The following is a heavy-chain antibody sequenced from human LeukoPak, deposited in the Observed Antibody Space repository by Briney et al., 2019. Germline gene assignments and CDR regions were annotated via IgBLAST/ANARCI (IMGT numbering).Heavy chain of an antibody. Sequence: SETLSLTCTVSGGSISSYYWSWIRQPPGKGLEWIGYIYYSGSTNYNPSLKSRVTISVDTSKNQFSLKLSSVTAADTAVYYCARQSPSSGWFLYYYYGMDVWGQGTTVTVSS. CDR1: GGSISSYY. CDR2: IYYSGST. V-gene: IGHV4-59*08. D-gene: IGHD6-19*01. J-gene: IGHJ6*02. CDR3: ARQSPSSGWFLYYYYGMDV.